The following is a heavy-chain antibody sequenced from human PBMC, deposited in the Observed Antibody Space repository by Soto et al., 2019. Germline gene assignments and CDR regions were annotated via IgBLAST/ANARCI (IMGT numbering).Heavy chain of an antibody. V-gene: IGHV1-18*04. CDR1: GYTFTNYV. CDR2: IRPHNGDT. J-gene: IGHJ5*02. CDR3: ARRDFHSSARYFWFDP. D-gene: IGHD1-26*01. Sequence: ASVKVSCKASGYTFTNYVIVWVRQAPGQGLEWMGWIRPHNGDTNYAQKFRGRVSMTTDTSTDTAYMELRSQRPDDTAVYYCARRDFHSSARYFWFDPWGQ.